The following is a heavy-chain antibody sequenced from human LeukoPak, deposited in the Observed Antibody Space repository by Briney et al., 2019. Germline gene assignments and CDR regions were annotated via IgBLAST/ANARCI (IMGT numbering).Heavy chain of an antibody. V-gene: IGHV3-9*01. Sequence: PAGGSLRLSCAASGFTFDDYALHWVRQAPGKGLEWVSGITWNSGTLAYADSVKGRFTISRDNAKNSMHLQMSSLRAEDTAVYYCAKYSYGSGTSFDPWGQGTLVTVSS. CDR2: ITWNSGTL. CDR3: AKYSYGSGTSFDP. CDR1: GFTFDDYA. D-gene: IGHD3-10*01. J-gene: IGHJ5*02.